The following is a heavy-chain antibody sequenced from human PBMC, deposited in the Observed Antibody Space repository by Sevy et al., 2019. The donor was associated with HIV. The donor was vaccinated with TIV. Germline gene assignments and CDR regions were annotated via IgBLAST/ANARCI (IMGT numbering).Heavy chain of an antibody. J-gene: IGHJ4*02. V-gene: IGHV3-33*01. CDR2: IWYDGINK. D-gene: IGHD3-22*01. Sequence: GGSLRLSCTASGFYFGIHWVRQAPGKGLEWVALIWYDGINKDYAESVKGRFTISRDNSKNTVFLQMNSLRAEDTGMYYCARWGNSSGIDYWGQGTLVTVSS. CDR3: ARWGNSSGIDY. CDR1: GFYFG.